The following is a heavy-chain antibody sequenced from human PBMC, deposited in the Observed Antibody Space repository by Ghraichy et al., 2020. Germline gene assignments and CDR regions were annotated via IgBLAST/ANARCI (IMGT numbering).Heavy chain of an antibody. D-gene: IGHD3-16*01. CDR2: INHSGST. V-gene: IGHV4-34*01. CDR1: GGSFSGYY. Sequence: SETLSLTCAVYGGSFSGYYWSWIRQPPGKGLEWIGEINHSGSTNYNPSLKSRVTISVDTSKNQFSLKLSSVTAADTAVYYCARGYITVRVVWARQDWYFDLWGRGTLVTVSS. CDR3: ARGYITVRVVWARQDWYFDL. J-gene: IGHJ2*01.